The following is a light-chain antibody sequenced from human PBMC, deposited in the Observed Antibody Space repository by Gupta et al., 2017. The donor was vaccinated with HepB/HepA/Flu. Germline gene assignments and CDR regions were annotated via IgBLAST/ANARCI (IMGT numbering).Light chain of an antibody. CDR1: QGINSW. V-gene: IGKV1-12*01. J-gene: IGKJ3*01. Sequence: DIQMTQSPSSVSASVGDRVTITCRASQGINSWLAWYQQKPGKAPKLLIYAASTVQSGVPSRFSGSGSGTDFILTISSLQPEDFANYSCQHSNNFPHTFGHGTKVDFK. CDR3: QHSNNFPHT. CDR2: AAS.